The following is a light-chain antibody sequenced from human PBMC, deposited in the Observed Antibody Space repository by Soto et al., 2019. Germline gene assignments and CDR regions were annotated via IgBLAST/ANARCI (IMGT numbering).Light chain of an antibody. CDR2: GAS. CDR1: QSVSTN. V-gene: IGKV3-15*01. J-gene: IGKJ1*01. Sequence: EIVMTQSPATLSVSPGERATLSCRASQSVSTNLAWYQQKPGQAPILLIYGASTRAGGVPARFSGSGSGTEFTLTISSLQSEDFAVHYCQQYDNWPPWTFGQGTKVEIK. CDR3: QQYDNWPPWT.